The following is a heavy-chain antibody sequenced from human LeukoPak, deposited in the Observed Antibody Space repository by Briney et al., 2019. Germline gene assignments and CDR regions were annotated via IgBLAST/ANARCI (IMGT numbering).Heavy chain of an antibody. Sequence: GASVKVSCKASGYTFTSYYMHWVRQAPGQGLEWMGIINPSGGSTSYAQKFQGRVTMTRDTSTSTVYMELSRLRSEDTAVYYCARRRGVAAAGNWLDPWGQGTLVTVSS. CDR1: GYTFTSYY. V-gene: IGHV1-46*01. D-gene: IGHD6-13*01. CDR2: INPSGGST. CDR3: ARRRGVAAAGNWLDP. J-gene: IGHJ5*02.